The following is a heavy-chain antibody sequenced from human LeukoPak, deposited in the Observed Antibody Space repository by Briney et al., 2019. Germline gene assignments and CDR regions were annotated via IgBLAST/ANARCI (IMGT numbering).Heavy chain of an antibody. CDR2: IHTSGDT. Sequence: GGSLRLSCAASGLIGSHNYVSWVRQAPGKGLEWVSAIHTSGDTCYADSVKGRFTISRDTSKNTLYLQINSLRVEDTAVYYCIVFGDSNHWGQGTLVTVSS. CDR1: GLIGSHNY. J-gene: IGHJ5*02. CDR3: IVFGDSNH. V-gene: IGHV3-53*01. D-gene: IGHD4-17*01.